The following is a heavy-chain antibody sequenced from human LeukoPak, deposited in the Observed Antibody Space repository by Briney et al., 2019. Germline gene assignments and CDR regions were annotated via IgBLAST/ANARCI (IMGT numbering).Heavy chain of an antibody. CDR2: IHYSGST. CDR1: GGSLSSSSYY. CDR3: ATVTTVYDSGRRQNHSYYYMDV. D-gene: IGHD3-10*01. J-gene: IGHJ6*03. V-gene: IGHV4-61*05. Sequence: PSQTLSLTCTVSGGSLSSSSYYWGWVRQPPGRGLEWVGYIHYSGSTNYNPSLKSRLSMSVHTSKNQFSLKLSSVTAAEPAVYFSATVTTVYDSGRRQNHSYYYMDVWGKGTPVTISS.